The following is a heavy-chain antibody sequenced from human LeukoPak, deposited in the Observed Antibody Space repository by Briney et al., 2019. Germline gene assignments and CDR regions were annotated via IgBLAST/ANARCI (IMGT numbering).Heavy chain of an antibody. Sequence: ASGTLSFNCSAYTFTIYGISWVRHGPAQGQEWMGGTSVYNGNTNYAQKLQGRATMTTDTSTSTAYMEMRSMRSDDKAVYYCARDRGSGWSRYYYYMDVWGKGTTVTVSS. V-gene: IGHV1-18*01. CDR3: ARDRGSGWSRYYYYMDV. CDR2: TSVYNGNT. CDR1: AYTFTIYG. D-gene: IGHD6-19*01. J-gene: IGHJ6*03.